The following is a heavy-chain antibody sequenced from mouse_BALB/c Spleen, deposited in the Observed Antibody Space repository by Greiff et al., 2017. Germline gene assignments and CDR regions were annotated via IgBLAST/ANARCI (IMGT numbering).Heavy chain of an antibody. CDR3: ALIYYYGRGFAY. J-gene: IGHJ3*01. D-gene: IGHD1-1*01. CDR2: IDPANGNT. V-gene: IGHV14-3*02. CDR1: GFNIKDTY. Sequence: VQLQQSGAELVKPGASVKLSCTASGFNIKDTYMHWVKQRPEQGLEWIGRIDPANGNTKYDPKFQGKATITADTSSNTAYLQLSSLTSEDTAVYYCALIYYYGRGFAYWGQGTLVTVSA.